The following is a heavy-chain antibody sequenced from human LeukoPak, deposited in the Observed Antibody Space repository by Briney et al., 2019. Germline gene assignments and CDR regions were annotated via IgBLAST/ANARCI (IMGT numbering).Heavy chain of an antibody. CDR1: GGSISSYY. D-gene: IGHD3-22*01. CDR3: ARVTYYYDSSGPGYDAFDI. Sequence: PSETLSLTCTVSGGSISSYYWSWIRQPPGKGLEWIGYIYYSGSTNYNPSPKSRVTISVDTSKNQFSLKLSSVTAADTAVYYCARVTYYYDSSGPGYDAFDIWGQGTMVTVSS. V-gene: IGHV4-59*01. CDR2: IYYSGST. J-gene: IGHJ3*02.